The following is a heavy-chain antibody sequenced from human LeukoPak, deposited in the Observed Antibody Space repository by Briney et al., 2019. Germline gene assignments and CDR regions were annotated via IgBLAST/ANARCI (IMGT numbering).Heavy chain of an antibody. Sequence: GGSLRLSCAASRFTVSSNYMSWVRQAPGKGLEWVSVIYSGGSTYYADSVKGRFTISRDNSKNTLYLQMNSLRAEDTAVYYCARRSGYSSSSRGMDVWGQGTTVTVSS. D-gene: IGHD6-6*01. CDR3: ARRSGYSSSSRGMDV. V-gene: IGHV3-66*04. CDR2: IYSGGST. J-gene: IGHJ6*02. CDR1: RFTVSSNY.